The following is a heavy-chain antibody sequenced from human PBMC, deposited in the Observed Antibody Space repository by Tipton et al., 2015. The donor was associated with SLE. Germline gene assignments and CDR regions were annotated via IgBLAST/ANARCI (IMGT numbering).Heavy chain of an antibody. CDR3: ARGVAGYFMYCYMDV. Sequence: TLSLTCTVSGGSISSSSYYWGWIRQPPGKEPEWIGSIYYSGSTYYTPSLKSRATVSLDRSNNEFSLRLNSVTAADTAVYYCARGVAGYFMYCYMDVWGKGTTVTISS. V-gene: IGHV4-39*07. D-gene: IGHD5-18*01. CDR1: GGSISSSSYY. J-gene: IGHJ6*03. CDR2: IYYSGST.